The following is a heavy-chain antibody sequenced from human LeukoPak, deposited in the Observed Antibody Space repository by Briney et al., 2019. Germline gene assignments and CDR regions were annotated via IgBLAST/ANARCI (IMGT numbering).Heavy chain of an antibody. J-gene: IGHJ5*02. D-gene: IGHD1-26*01. CDR2: INPSGSST. Sequence: ASVKISCKASGYTFTSYYMHWVRQAPGQGLEWMGLINPSGSSTSYAQKFQGRLSLTRDMSTSTDYMELSSLRSEDTAVYYCARDNSVGDTAWWFDPWGQGTLVTVSS. CDR3: ARDNSVGDTAWWFDP. CDR1: GYTFTSYY. V-gene: IGHV1-46*01.